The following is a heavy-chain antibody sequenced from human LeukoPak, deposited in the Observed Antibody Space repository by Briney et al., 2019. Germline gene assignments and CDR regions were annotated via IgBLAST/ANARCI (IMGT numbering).Heavy chain of an antibody. V-gene: IGHV3-11*01. D-gene: IGHD6-19*01. J-gene: IGHJ5*02. Sequence: GGSLRLSCAASGFTFSDYYMSWIRQAPGKGLEWVSYISSSGSTIYYADPVKGRFTISRDNAKNSLYLQMNSLRAEDTAVYYCARDRSSGWYGRFDPWGQGTLVTVSS. CDR3: ARDRSSGWYGRFDP. CDR1: GFTFSDYY. CDR2: ISSSGSTI.